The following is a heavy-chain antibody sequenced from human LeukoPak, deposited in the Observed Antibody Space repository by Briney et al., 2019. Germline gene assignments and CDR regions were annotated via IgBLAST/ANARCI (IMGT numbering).Heavy chain of an antibody. Sequence: QSGGSLRLSCAASGFTFSNSWMHWVRQVPGKGLEWVSRINNDGSSTTYADYVKGRFTISRDNAKNSLYLQMNSLRAEDTAVYYCVRGGYDSSGYDDYWGQGTLVTVSS. CDR1: GFTFSNSW. J-gene: IGHJ4*02. CDR3: VRGGYDSSGYDDY. D-gene: IGHD3-22*01. CDR2: INNDGSST. V-gene: IGHV3-74*01.